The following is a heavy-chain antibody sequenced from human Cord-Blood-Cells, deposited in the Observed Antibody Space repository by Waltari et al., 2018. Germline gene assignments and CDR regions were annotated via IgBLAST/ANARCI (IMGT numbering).Heavy chain of an antibody. CDR3: ARARDGYNYDY. V-gene: IGHV2-5*01. Sequence: QITLKESGPTLVKPTQTLTLTCTFSGFSLSTSGVGVGWIRQPPGKALEWLALLYWNDDKRYSPTLKSRLTITKDTSKNQVVLTRTNMDPVDTATYYCARARDGYNYDYWGQGTLVTVSS. D-gene: IGHD5-12*01. J-gene: IGHJ4*02. CDR1: GFSLSTSGVG. CDR2: LYWNDDK.